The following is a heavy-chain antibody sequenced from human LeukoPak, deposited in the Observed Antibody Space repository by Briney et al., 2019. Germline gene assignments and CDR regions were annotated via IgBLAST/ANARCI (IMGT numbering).Heavy chain of an antibody. CDR3: AQKSFGGYYFDY. J-gene: IGHJ4*02. CDR1: GFTFSSYS. D-gene: IGHD3-10*01. Sequence: GGALRLSCAASGFTFSSYSMNWVRQAPGKGLEGVSSISSSSSYIYYADSVKGRFTISRDNAKNSLYLQMNSLRAEDTAVYYCAQKSFGGYYFDYWGQGTLVTVSS. V-gene: IGHV3-21*01. CDR2: ISSSSSYI.